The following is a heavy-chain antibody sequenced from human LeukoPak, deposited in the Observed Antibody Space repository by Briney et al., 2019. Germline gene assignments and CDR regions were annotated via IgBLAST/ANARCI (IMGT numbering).Heavy chain of an antibody. D-gene: IGHD6-19*01. Sequence: ASVKVSCKASGYTFTSYGISWVRQAPGQGLEWMGWISAYNGNTNYAQKLQGRVTMTTDTSTSTAYMELRSLRSEDTAVYYCARDQDFRNAVAVNNWFDPWGQGTLVTVSS. CDR2: ISAYNGNT. J-gene: IGHJ5*02. CDR3: ARDQDFRNAVAVNNWFDP. V-gene: IGHV1-18*01. CDR1: GYTFTSYG.